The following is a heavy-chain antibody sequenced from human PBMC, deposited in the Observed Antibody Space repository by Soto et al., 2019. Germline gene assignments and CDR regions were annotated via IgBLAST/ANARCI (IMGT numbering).Heavy chain of an antibody. CDR2: IYHSGST. D-gene: IGHD3-22*01. Sequence: SETLSLTSAVSGGSISSGGYSLSWIRQPPGKGLEWIGYIYHSGSTNYNPSLKSRVTISVDTSKNQFSLKLSSVTAADTAVYYCASSDGIYYHDSSGYTAWVQGTLVTVSS. V-gene: IGHV4-30-2*01. J-gene: IGHJ5*02. CDR1: GGSISSGGYS. CDR3: ASSDGIYYHDSSGYTA.